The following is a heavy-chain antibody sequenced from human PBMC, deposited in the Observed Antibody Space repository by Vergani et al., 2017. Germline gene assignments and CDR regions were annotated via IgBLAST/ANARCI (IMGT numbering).Heavy chain of an antibody. D-gene: IGHD1-26*01. V-gene: IGHV3-30*18. CDR2: ISYDGSNK. J-gene: IGHJ6*02. CDR3: AKDARRNVGYYYYGMDV. CDR1: GFTFSSYG. Sequence: QVQLVESGGGVVQPGRSLRLSCAASGFTFSSYGMHWVHQAPGKGLEWVAVISYDGSNKYYADSVKGRFTISRDNSKNTLYLQMNSLRAEDTAVYYCAKDARRNVGYYYYGMDVWGQGTTVTVSS.